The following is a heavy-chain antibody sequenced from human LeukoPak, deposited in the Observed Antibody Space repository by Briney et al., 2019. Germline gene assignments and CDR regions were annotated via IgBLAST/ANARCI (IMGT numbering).Heavy chain of an antibody. D-gene: IGHD1-1*01. CDR1: GYTFTSYD. CDR3: ARPNWNEAGHYHYYYMDV. CDR2: MNPNSGNT. V-gene: IGHV1-8*01. J-gene: IGHJ6*03. Sequence: GASVKVSCKASGYTFTSYDINWVRQATGQGLEWMGWMNPNSGNTGYVQKFQGRVTMTRNTSISTAYMELSSLRSEDTAVYYCARPNWNEAGHYHYYYMDVWGKGTTVTVSS.